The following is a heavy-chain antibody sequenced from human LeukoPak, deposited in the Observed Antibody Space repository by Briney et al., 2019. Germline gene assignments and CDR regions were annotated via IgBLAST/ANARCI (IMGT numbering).Heavy chain of an antibody. V-gene: IGHV4-59*01. CDR2: IYYIGST. CDR3: ARATFGGYYFDY. D-gene: IGHD3-3*01. Sequence: SETLSLTCTVSGGSISSYYWSWIRQPPGKGLEWIGYIYYIGSTNYNPSLKSRVTISVDTSKNQFSLKLSSVTAADTAVYYCARATFGGYYFDYWGQGTLVTVSS. J-gene: IGHJ4*02. CDR1: GGSISSYY.